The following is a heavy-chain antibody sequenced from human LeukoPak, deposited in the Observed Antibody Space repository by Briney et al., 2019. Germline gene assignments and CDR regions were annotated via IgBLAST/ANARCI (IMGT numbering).Heavy chain of an antibody. CDR2: ISSTGST. CDR3: ARETEGVYTSSWGLYDSHYYMDA. Sequence: SQTLSLTCTAPNGSMNSGLYYWTWIRQPARKGLEWIGRISSTGSTTYNPSLKSRGTISLDTSKNYFSLKVTSVTAADKTVYHCARETEGVYTSSWGLYDSHYYMDAWGNGTTVTVSS. CDR1: NGSMNSGLYY. D-gene: IGHD6-13*01. J-gene: IGHJ6*03. V-gene: IGHV4-61*02.